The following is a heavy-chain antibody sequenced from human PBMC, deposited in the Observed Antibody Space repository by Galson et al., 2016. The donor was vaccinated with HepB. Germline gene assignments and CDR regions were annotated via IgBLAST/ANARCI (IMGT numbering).Heavy chain of an antibody. J-gene: IGHJ6*04. CDR2: ISDGGTNK. V-gene: IGHV3-30*03. CDR3: VQGSTAPAV. CDR1: GFTFSSFG. Sequence: SLRLSCAASGFTFSSFGMHWVRQAPGKGLEWVALISDGGTNKYYADSVKGRFTISRDNSNNMLYLQMYSLRAEDTATYYCVQGSTAPAVWGKGATVTVSS. D-gene: IGHD1-26*01.